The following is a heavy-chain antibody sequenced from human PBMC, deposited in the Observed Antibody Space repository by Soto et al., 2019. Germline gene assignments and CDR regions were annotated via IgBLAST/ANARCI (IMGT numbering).Heavy chain of an antibody. CDR2: IFSNDAK. D-gene: IGHD6-19*01. CDR1: GFSLSNARMG. J-gene: IGHJ4*02. V-gene: IGHV2-26*01. CDR3: ARIASSGWYDDY. Sequence: QVTLKESGPVLVKPTETLTLTCTVSGFSLSNARMGVSWIRQPPGKALEWLAHIFSNDAKSYSTSLKSRLTISKDTSKSPVVLTMTNMEPVDTATYYCARIASSGWYDDYWGQGTLDTVSS.